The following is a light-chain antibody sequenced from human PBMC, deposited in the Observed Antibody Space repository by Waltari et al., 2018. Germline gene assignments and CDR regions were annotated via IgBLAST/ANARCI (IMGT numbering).Light chain of an antibody. CDR1: QSVTTD. Sequence: ELVMTQSPATLSVSPGEIASLSCRASQSVTTDLAWYQQKPGQAPRLLIYGASTRATGIPCRFIGSGSGTEFTLTISGTQSGDFAIYYCQQYNNWPPLFTFGPGTRVDFK. V-gene: IGKV3-15*01. J-gene: IGKJ3*01. CDR2: GAS. CDR3: QQYNNWPPLFT.